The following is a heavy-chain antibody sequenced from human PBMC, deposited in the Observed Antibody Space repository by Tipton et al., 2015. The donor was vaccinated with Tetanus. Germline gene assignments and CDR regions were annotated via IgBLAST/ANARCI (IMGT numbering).Heavy chain of an antibody. J-gene: IGHJ3*02. CDR3: ARDGSNPYCGGDCYSDAFDI. V-gene: IGHV4-61*01. Sequence: TLSLTCTVSGGSVSSGSYYWSWIRQPPGKGLEWIGYIYYSGSTNYNPSLKSRVTISVDTSKNQFSLKLSSVTAADTAVYHCARDGSNPYCGGDCYSDAFDIWGQGTMVPVSS. CDR1: GGSVSSGSYY. CDR2: IYYSGST. D-gene: IGHD2-21*02.